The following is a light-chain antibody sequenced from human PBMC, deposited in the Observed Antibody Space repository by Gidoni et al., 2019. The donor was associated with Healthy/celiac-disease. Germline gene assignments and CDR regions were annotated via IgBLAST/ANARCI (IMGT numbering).Light chain of an antibody. Sequence: EIVLTQSPGTLSLSPGERATLSCRASKSVSSSYLAWYQQKPGQAPRLLIYGASSRATGIPDRFSGSGSGTDFTLTISRLEPEDFAVYYCQQYGSSTGTFXXXTKVEIK. CDR1: KSVSSSY. J-gene: IGKJ1*01. CDR3: QQYGSSTGT. V-gene: IGKV3-20*01. CDR2: GAS.